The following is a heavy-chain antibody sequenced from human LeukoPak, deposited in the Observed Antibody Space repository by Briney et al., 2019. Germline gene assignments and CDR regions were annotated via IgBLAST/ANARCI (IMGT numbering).Heavy chain of an antibody. J-gene: IGHJ4*02. CDR1: GGSISSGDYY. Sequence: PSQTLSLTCTVSGGSISSGDYYWSWIRQPPGKGLEWIGYIYYSGSTYYNPSLKSRVTISVDTSKNQFSLKLSSVTAADTAVYYCARGVIFDQAYFSDYWGQGTLVTVSS. V-gene: IGHV4-30-4*01. CDR3: ARGVIFDQAYFSDY. CDR2: IYYSGST. D-gene: IGHD2-21*01.